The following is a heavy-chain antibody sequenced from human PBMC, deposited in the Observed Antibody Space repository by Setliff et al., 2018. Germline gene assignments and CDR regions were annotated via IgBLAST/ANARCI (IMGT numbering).Heavy chain of an antibody. J-gene: IGHJ6*03. CDR3: ARDHGTVPGVDYMDV. D-gene: IGHD1-1*01. Sequence: PGGSLRLSCAASGFTFSSYWMSWVRQAPGKGLEWVANIKQDGSEKYYVDSVKGRFTISRDNAKYSLYLQMNSLRAEDTAVYYCARDHGTVPGVDYMDVWGKGTTVTVSS. V-gene: IGHV3-7*01. CDR1: GFTFSSYW. CDR2: IKQDGSEK.